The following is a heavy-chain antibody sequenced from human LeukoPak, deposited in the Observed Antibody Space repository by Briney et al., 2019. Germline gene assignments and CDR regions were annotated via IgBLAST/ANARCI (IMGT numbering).Heavy chain of an antibody. CDR1: GFTFTSYG. V-gene: IGHV1-18*01. D-gene: IGHD2-15*01. Sequence: PGGSLRLSCAASGFTFTSYGISWVRQAPGRGLEWMGWISAYNGNTNYAQKLQGRVTMTTDTSTSTAYMELRSLRSDDTAVYYCARNGFRVALWYFDLWGRGTLVTVSS. CDR2: ISAYNGNT. J-gene: IGHJ2*01. CDR3: ARNGFRVALWYFDL.